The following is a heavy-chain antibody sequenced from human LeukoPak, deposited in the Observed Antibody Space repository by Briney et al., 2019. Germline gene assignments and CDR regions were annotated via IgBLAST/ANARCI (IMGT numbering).Heavy chain of an antibody. Sequence: SETLSLTCAVYGGSFSGYYWSWIRQPPGKGLEWIGEINHSGSTNYNPSLKSRVTISVNTSKNQFSLKLSSVTAADTAVYYCASVYDSSGYYPFWGQGTLVTVSS. J-gene: IGHJ4*02. D-gene: IGHD3-22*01. CDR1: GGSFSGYY. CDR3: ASVYDSSGYYPF. CDR2: INHSGST. V-gene: IGHV4-34*01.